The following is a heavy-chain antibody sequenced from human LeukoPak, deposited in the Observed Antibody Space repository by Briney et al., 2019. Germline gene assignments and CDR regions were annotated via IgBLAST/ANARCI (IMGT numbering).Heavy chain of an antibody. CDR3: ARRAYCGGDCYWGWFDP. CDR2: IYPGDSDT. D-gene: IGHD2-21*02. Sequence: GESLKISCKGSGYSFTSYWIGWVRQMPGKGLEWMGIIYPGDSDTRYSPSFQGQVTISADKSISPAYLQWSSLKASDTAMYYCARRAYCGGDCYWGWFDPWGQGTLVTVSS. J-gene: IGHJ5*02. CDR1: GYSFTSYW. V-gene: IGHV5-51*01.